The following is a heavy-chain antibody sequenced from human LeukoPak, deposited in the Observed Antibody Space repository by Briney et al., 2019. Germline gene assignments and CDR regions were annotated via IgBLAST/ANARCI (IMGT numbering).Heavy chain of an antibody. CDR3: AKRGGYSSSWYADYYYYMDV. CDR2: ISGSGGST. Sequence: GGSLRLSCAASGFTFSSYAMSWVRQAPGKGLGWVSAISGSGGSTYYADSVKGRFTISRDNSKNTLYLQMNSLRAEDTAVYYCAKRGGYSSSWYADYYYYMDVWGKGTTVTVSS. J-gene: IGHJ6*03. CDR1: GFTFSSYA. V-gene: IGHV3-23*01. D-gene: IGHD6-13*01.